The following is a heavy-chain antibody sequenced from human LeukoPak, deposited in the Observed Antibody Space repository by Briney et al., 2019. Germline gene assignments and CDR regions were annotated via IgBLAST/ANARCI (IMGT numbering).Heavy chain of an antibody. Sequence: GGSLRLFCAASGVTFSGSAMHWVRQASGKGLEWFGRIRSKANSYATAYAASVKGRFIISRDDSKNTAYLQMNSLKTEDTAVYYCTIETYDYVWGSYRHNFDYWGQGTLVTVSS. V-gene: IGHV3-73*01. CDR2: IRSKANSYAT. J-gene: IGHJ4*02. CDR1: GVTFSGSA. CDR3: TIETYDYVWGSYRHNFDY. D-gene: IGHD3-16*02.